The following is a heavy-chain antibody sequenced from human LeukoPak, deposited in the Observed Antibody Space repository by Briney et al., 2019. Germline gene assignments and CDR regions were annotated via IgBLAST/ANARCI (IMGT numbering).Heavy chain of an antibody. CDR3: ARVTHDFWSGYYRPDP. J-gene: IGHJ5*02. CDR1: GYTFTSYG. V-gene: IGHV1-18*01. Sequence: GASVKVSCKASGYTFTSYGISWVRQAPGQGLEWMGWISAYNGDTNYAQKLQGRVTMTTDTSTSTAYMELRSLRSDDTAVYYCARVTHDFWSGYYRPDPWGQGTLVTVSS. CDR2: ISAYNGDT. D-gene: IGHD3-3*01.